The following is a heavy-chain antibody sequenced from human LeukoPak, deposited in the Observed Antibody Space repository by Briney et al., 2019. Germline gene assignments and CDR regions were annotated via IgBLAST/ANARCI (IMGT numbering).Heavy chain of an antibody. J-gene: IGHJ4*02. CDR2: ISSGGTAI. Sequence: GGSLRLSCAASGFTFSSHDMNWVRQAPGKGLEWLSYISSGGTAIYYADSVKGRFTISRDNAKNSLYLQMNTLRDEDTAMYYCATEGRSYSPGYWRRGTLVTVSS. CDR3: ATEGRSYSPGY. V-gene: IGHV3-48*02. CDR1: GFTFSSHD. D-gene: IGHD3-10*01.